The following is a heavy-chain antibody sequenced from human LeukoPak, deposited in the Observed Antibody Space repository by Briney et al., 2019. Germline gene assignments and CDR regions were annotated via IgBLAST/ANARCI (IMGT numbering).Heavy chain of an antibody. V-gene: IGHV3-30-3*01. CDR1: GFTFSSYA. D-gene: IGHD2-2*02. J-gene: IGHJ5*02. CDR2: ISYDGSNN. Sequence: PGRSLRLSCAASGFTFSSYAMHWVRQPPGKGLEWVAVISYDGSNNYYADSVKGRFTISRDNTKNTLYLQMNSLRAEDTAVYYCARDKARTSVVVPAAIYPWGQGTLVTVSS. CDR3: ARDKARTSVVVPAAIYP.